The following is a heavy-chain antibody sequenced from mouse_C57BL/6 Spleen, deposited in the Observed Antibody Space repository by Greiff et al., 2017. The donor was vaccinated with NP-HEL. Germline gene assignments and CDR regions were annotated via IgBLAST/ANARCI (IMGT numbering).Heavy chain of an antibody. CDR2: ISYSGST. CDR3: AREDYGRAMDY. V-gene: IGHV3-1*01. D-gene: IGHD1-1*01. J-gene: IGHJ4*01. CDR1: GYSITSGYD. Sequence: VQLKESGPGMVKPSQSLSLPCTVTGYSITSGYDWHWIRHFPGNKLEWMGYISYSGSTNYNPSLKSRISITHDTSKNHFFLKLNSVTTEDTATYYCAREDYGRAMDYWGQGTSVTVSS.